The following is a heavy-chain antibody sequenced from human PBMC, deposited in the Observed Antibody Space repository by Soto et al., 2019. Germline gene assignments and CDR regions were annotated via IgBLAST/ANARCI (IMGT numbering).Heavy chain of an antibody. V-gene: IGHV1-18*01. CDR1: GYTFTRSG. Sequence: QVQLVQSGAEVKKPGASVKVSCKASGYTFTRSGISWVRQAPAQGLEWMGWISAYNGNTNYAENLQGRVTMTTDTSTSTAYMELRSLRSDDTAVYYCARDHRGGTDAFDIWGQGTMVTVSS. J-gene: IGHJ3*02. CDR3: ARDHRGGTDAFDI. D-gene: IGHD2-15*01. CDR2: ISAYNGNT.